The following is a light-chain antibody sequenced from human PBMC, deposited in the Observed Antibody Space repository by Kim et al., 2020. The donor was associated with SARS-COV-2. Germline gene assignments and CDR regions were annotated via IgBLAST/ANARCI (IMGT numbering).Light chain of an antibody. V-gene: IGLV1-47*01. J-gene: IGLJ2*01. CDR3: ATWDDSLNGVI. CDR1: QADVGVKF. Sequence: GRGATFSEYVSQADVGVKFLYGYQQFPGDAPKILVYSDGQRPSGVPYRFSAAKSGTSAFLAISGLRSEDEADYFCATWDDSLNGVIIGGGTQLTVL. CDR2: SDG.